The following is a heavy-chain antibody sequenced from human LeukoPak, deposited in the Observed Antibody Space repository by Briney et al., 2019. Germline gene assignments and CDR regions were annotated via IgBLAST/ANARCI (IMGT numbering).Heavy chain of an antibody. CDR2: ISWNSGHI. J-gene: IGHJ2*01. V-gene: IGHV3-9*01. CDR3: AKDRRHTVSGGYFDL. CDR1: GFTFDDYA. Sequence: GGSLRLSWAASGFTFDDYAMHWVRQAPGKGLEWVSGISWNSGHIGYADSVKGRFTISRDNAKNSLYLQMNSLRAGDTALYYCAKDRRHTVSGGYFDLWGRGTLVIVSS. D-gene: IGHD3-10*01.